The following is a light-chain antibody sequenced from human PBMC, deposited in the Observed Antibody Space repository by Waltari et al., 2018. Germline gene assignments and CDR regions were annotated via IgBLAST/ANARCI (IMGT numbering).Light chain of an antibody. Sequence: EIVLTQSPATLSLSPGERATLSCRASQTVSSYLAWYQQKPGQAPRLLIYDASNRATGHPARFSGSGSGTDFTLTISSLEPEDFAVYYCQQRSNWPPGLTFGGGTKVEIK. CDR1: QTVSSY. CDR2: DAS. V-gene: IGKV3-11*01. CDR3: QQRSNWPPGLT. J-gene: IGKJ4*01.